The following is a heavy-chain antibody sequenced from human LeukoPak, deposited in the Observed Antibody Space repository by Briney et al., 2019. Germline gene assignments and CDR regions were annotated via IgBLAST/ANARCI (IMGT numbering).Heavy chain of an antibody. CDR2: INHSGST. D-gene: IGHD1-1*01. V-gene: IGHV4-34*01. CDR1: GGSFSGYY. CDR3: ARYDGLKAYLDY. Sequence: SETLSLTCAVYGGSFSGYYWSWIRQPPGKGLEWIGEINHSGSTNYNPSLKSRVTISVDTSKNQFSLKLSSVTAADTAVYYCARYDGLKAYLDYWGQGTLVTVSS. J-gene: IGHJ4*02.